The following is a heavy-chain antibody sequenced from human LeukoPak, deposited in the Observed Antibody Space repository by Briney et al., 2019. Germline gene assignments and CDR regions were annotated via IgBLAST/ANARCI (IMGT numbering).Heavy chain of an antibody. V-gene: IGHV1-69*05. CDR2: IIPIFGTA. CDR3: ARAPLSLHRGGFDY. J-gene: IGHJ4*02. D-gene: IGHD2/OR15-2a*01. Sequence: ASVKVSCKASGGTFSSYAISWVRQAPGQGLEWMGGIIPIFGTANYAQKFQGRVTITTDESTSTAYMELSSLRSEDTAVYYCARAPLSLHRGGFDYWGQGTLVTVSS. CDR1: GGTFSSYA.